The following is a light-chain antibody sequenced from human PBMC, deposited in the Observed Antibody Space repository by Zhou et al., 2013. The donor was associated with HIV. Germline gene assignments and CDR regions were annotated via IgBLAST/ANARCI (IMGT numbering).Light chain of an antibody. J-gene: IGKJ3*01. V-gene: IGKV1-6*01. Sequence: AIQMTQSPSSLSASVGDRVTITCRASQGITNELGWYQQRPGKAPKLLIYGASTLQSGVPPRFYGSGSGTEFTLTISRLEPEDFAVYYCQQYGSSLFTFGPGTKVDIK. CDR1: QGITNE. CDR2: GAS. CDR3: QQYGSSLFT.